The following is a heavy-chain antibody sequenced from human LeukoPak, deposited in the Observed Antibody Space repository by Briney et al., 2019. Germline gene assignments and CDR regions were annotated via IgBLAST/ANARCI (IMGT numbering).Heavy chain of an antibody. D-gene: IGHD3-22*01. CDR1: GFTFSNYW. V-gene: IGHV3-7*03. J-gene: IGHJ4*02. Sequence: PGGSLRLSCAASGFTFSNYWMTWVRQGPGKGLEWVANIKPDGSETYYVDSLKGRFTISRDNAKISLYLQMNSLRAEDTAVYYCAKEFYYDSSGYYPPGDWGQGTLVTVSS. CDR3: AKEFYYDSSGYYPPGD. CDR2: IKPDGSET.